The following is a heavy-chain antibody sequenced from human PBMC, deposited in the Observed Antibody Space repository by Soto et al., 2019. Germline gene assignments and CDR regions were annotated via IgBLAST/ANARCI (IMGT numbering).Heavy chain of an antibody. Sequence: SETLSLTCTVSGGSIISSNFYWGWIRQPPGKGLEWIGSVEYGGSTYDNPSLKSRVTLSADTSKNQFSLKLTSVTAADTAIYYCARHVRGAVTMNWFDPWGHGILVTVSS. CDR1: GGSIISSNFY. V-gene: IGHV4-39*01. D-gene: IGHD3-10*02. J-gene: IGHJ5*02. CDR3: ARHVRGAVTMNWFDP. CDR2: VEYGGST.